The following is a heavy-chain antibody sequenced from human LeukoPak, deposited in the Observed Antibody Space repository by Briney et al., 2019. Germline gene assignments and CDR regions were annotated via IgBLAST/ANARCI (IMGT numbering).Heavy chain of an antibody. CDR1: GFTLSSYG. CDR3: ASGGSFYLFDY. D-gene: IGHD2-15*01. CDR2: IWYDGSNK. V-gene: IGHV3-33*01. J-gene: IGHJ4*02. Sequence: GGSLRLSCAASGFTLSSYGMHWVRQAPGKGLEWVAVIWYDGSNKYYADSVKGRFTISRDNSKNTLYLQMNSLRAEDTAVYYCASGGSFYLFDYWGQGTLVTVSS.